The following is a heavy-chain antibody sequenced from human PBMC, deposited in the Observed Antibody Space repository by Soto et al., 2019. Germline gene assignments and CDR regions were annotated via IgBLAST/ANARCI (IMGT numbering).Heavy chain of an antibody. D-gene: IGHD3-10*01. CDR2: ISDSGVT. CDR1: GDSIIRSF. Sequence: QVQLQESGPRLVKSSETLSLVCSVSGDSIIRSFWGWIRQSPAKGLEYIGYISDSGVTAYDPSLKSRVTISVDTSKNQFSLKLASVTAADTAMYYCARGVGEFSGPDSFDIWGQGTMVTVSS. J-gene: IGHJ3*02. V-gene: IGHV4-59*01. CDR3: ARGVGEFSGPDSFDI.